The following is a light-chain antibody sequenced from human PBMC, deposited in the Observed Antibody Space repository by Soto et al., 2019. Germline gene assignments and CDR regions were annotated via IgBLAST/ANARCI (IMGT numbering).Light chain of an antibody. J-gene: IGLJ2*01. Sequence: QSALTQPASVSGSPGQSITISCTGTSSDVGGYNYVSWYQQYPGNAPQLMIYDVSNRPSGVSNRFSGSKSGNTASLTISGLQAEDEADYYCSSYTTTNTEVLFGGGTKLTVL. CDR1: SSDVGGYNY. V-gene: IGLV2-14*03. CDR2: DVS. CDR3: SSYTTTNTEVL.